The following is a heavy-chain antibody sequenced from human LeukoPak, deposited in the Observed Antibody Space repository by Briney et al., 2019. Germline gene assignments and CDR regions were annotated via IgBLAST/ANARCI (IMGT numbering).Heavy chain of an antibody. CDR2: VSSSSSYI. CDR3: ARDAISSTYYYGSWRRLEGLVY. Sequence: GGSLRLFCAVWVFTFRSYYVKCATQAPGQGLEWVSSVSSSSSYIYYADSVKGRFTVSRDNAKNSLYLQMNSLSAEDTAVYYCARDAISSTYYYGSWRRLEGLVYWGQGTLVSVSS. J-gene: IGHJ4*02. V-gene: IGHV3-21*01. D-gene: IGHD3-10*01. CDR1: VFTFRSYY.